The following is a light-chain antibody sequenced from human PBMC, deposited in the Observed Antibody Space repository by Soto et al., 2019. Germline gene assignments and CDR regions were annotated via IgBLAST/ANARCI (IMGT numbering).Light chain of an antibody. J-gene: IGKJ5*01. Sequence: DIQITQSPSTLSSSVGDRVTITCRASQSISSYLNWYQQKPGKAPKLLIYAASSLQSGVPSRFSGSGSGTDFTLTISSLQPEDFATYYCQQSYSTPFFGQGTRLEIK. CDR2: AAS. V-gene: IGKV1-39*01. CDR3: QQSYSTPF. CDR1: QSISSY.